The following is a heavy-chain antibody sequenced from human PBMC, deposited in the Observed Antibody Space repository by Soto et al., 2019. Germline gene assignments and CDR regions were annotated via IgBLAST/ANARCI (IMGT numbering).Heavy chain of an antibody. V-gene: IGHV4-38-2*02. J-gene: IGHJ5*02. Sequence: KPSETLSLTCAVSGYSISSGYYWGWIRQPPGKGLEWIGSIYHSGSTYYNPSLKSRVTISVDTSKNQFSLKLSSVTAADTAVYYCARDPRTRRGRFDPWGQGTLVTGSS. CDR1: GYSISSGYY. CDR2: IYHSGST. CDR3: ARDPRTRRGRFDP.